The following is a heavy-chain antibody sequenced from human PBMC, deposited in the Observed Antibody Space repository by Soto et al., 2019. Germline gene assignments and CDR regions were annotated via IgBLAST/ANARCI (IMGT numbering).Heavy chain of an antibody. CDR2: INPETGGT. CDR3: ARERYQVISDGMDV. V-gene: IGHV1-2*02. Sequence: ASVKVSCKASGYTFTGYYVHWVREAPGQGLEWMGWINPETGGTSYAQKFQGRVTLSRDTSINTAYLELSRLRFDDAAVYFCARERYQVISDGMDVWGQGTTVTVYS. D-gene: IGHD2-2*01. CDR1: GYTFTGYY. J-gene: IGHJ6*02.